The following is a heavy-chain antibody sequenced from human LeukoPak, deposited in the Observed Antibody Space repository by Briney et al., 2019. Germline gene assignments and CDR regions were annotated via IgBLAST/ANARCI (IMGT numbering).Heavy chain of an antibody. J-gene: IGHJ2*01. CDR1: GFTFSSYT. D-gene: IGHD5-24*01. Sequence: GGSLRLSCAASGFTFSSYTMNWIRQAPGKGLEWVSIIYSNANTYYADSVKGRFTISRDNSKNTLYLQMNTLRAEDTAVYYCARDRDGYFDLWGRGTLVTVSS. CDR3: ARDRDGYFDL. CDR2: IYSNANT. V-gene: IGHV3-53*01.